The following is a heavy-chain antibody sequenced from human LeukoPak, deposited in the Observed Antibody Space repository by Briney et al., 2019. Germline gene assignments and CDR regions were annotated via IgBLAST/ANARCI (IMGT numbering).Heavy chain of an antibody. V-gene: IGHV4-59*08. D-gene: IGHD3-10*01. Sequence: PSETLSLTCTVSGGSISSYYWSWIRQPPGKGLEWIGYIYYSGSTDYNPSLKSRVTISVDTSKNQFSLKLSSVTAADTAVYYCARTGTLRGYYDYRGQGTLVTVSS. CDR2: IYYSGST. J-gene: IGHJ4*02. CDR1: GGSISSYY. CDR3: ARTGTLRGYYDY.